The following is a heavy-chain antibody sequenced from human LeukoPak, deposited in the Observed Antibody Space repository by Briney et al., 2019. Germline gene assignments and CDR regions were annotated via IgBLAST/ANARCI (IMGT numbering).Heavy chain of an antibody. D-gene: IGHD3-22*01. CDR3: ARGADSSGYYSIFYFDY. V-gene: IGHV4-59*01. Sequence: SETLSLTCTVSGGSISSYYWNWIRQPPGKGLEGIGYIYYSGSTNYNPSLKSRVTISVDTSKNQFSLTLSSVTAADTAVYYCARGADSSGYYSIFYFDYWGQGTLVTVSS. J-gene: IGHJ4*02. CDR2: IYYSGST. CDR1: GGSISSYY.